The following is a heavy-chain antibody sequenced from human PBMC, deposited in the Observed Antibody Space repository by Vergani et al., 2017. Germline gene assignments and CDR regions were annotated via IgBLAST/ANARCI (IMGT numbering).Heavy chain of an antibody. CDR1: GDSVISTDYH. Sequence: QVQLQESGPGLVKPSETLSLTRTVSGDSVISTDYHWGWIRQPPGKGLEWIGSMDYSGSTSYNPPLETRISISFETPKNQFSLWLTSVTAADTAVYYCASKRGACRAAYCHSYDFWGPGTLVGVSS. V-gene: IGHV4-39*01. CDR3: ASKRGACRAAYCHSYDF. J-gene: IGHJ4*02. D-gene: IGHD2-15*01. CDR2: MDYSGST.